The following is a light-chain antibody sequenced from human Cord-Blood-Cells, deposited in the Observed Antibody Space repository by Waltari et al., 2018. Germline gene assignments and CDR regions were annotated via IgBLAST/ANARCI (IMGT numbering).Light chain of an antibody. CDR2: GAS. V-gene: IGKV3-15*01. CDR1: QSVSSN. CDR3: QQYNNWPPVFT. Sequence: EIVMTQSPATLSVSPGERATLSCRASQSVSSNLAWYQQKPGQAPRLLIYGASTRATGIPARFSGSGSGTEFTLTISSLQSEYFAVYYCQQYNNWPPVFTFGPGTKVDIK. J-gene: IGKJ3*01.